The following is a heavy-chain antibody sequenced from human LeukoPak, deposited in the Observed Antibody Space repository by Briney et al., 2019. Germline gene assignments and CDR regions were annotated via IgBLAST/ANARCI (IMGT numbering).Heavy chain of an antibody. CDR1: GFTFSSYS. Sequence: EGSLRLSCAASGFTFSSYSMNWVRQAPGKGLEWVSSISSSSSYIYYADSVKGRFTISRDNAKNSLYLQMNSLRAEDTAVYYCAVLWSGESDLDYWGQGTLVTVSS. D-gene: IGHD3-10*01. CDR3: AVLWSGESDLDY. V-gene: IGHV3-21*01. J-gene: IGHJ4*02. CDR2: ISSSSSYI.